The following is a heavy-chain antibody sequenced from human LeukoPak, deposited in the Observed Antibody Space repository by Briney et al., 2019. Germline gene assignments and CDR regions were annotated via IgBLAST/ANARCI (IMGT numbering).Heavy chain of an antibody. CDR2: IYYTGST. CDR1: GDSITSYY. Sequence: SETLSLTCNVSGDSITSYYWNWIRQPPGKGLEWIGYIYYTGSTNSNPSLKSRLTISLDTPKKHFSLKLSSVTAADTAIYYCASSYFYDANRYFDYWGQGALVTVSS. CDR3: ASSYFYDANRYFDY. V-gene: IGHV4-59*08. J-gene: IGHJ4*02. D-gene: IGHD3-22*01.